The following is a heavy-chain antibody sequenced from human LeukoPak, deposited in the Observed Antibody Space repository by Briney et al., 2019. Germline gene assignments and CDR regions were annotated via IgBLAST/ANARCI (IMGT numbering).Heavy chain of an antibody. J-gene: IGHJ4*02. Sequence: KPGGSLRLSCAASGFTFSSYSMNWVRQAPGKGLEWVSSISSSSSYIYYADSVKGRFTISRDNAKNSLYLQMNSLRAEDTAVYYCARVKRAAAGTRQFDYWGQGTLVTVSS. CDR1: GFTFSSYS. V-gene: IGHV3-21*01. CDR2: ISSSSSYI. D-gene: IGHD6-13*01. CDR3: ARVKRAAAGTRQFDY.